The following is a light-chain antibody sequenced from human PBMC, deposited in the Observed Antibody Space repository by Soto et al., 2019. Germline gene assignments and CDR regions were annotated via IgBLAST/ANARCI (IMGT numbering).Light chain of an antibody. V-gene: IGKV3-20*01. Sequence: ELVLTQSPGTLSLSPGDRAPLSCRASLSLPSRSLAWYQQRPGQAPRVLISAASTRAADIPDRFSGSGSGTDFTLTINRLQPEDFAVYYCQQYDYSPRTFGQGTKVEVK. CDR1: LSLPSRS. CDR3: QQYDYSPRT. CDR2: AAS. J-gene: IGKJ1*01.